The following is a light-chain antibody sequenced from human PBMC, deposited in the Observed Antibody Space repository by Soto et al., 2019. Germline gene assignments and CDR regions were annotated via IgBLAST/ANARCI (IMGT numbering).Light chain of an antibody. CDR2: DAS. Sequence: DIQMTQSPSTLAASVGDRVAITCRASQSINSWLAWYRWDPGKAPKLLIYDASSLEGGVPSRFSGSGSGTEFTLIITSLQPEDFATYYCQQYESSSPTFGQGTKVEIK. CDR1: QSINSW. V-gene: IGKV1-5*01. CDR3: QQYESSSPT. J-gene: IGKJ1*01.